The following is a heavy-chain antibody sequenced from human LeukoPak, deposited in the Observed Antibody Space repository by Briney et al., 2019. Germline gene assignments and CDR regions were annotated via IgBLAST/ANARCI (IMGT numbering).Heavy chain of an antibody. V-gene: IGHV3-21*01. CDR1: GFTFSSYS. J-gene: IGHJ4*02. CDR2: ISSSSSYI. Sequence: PGGSLRLSCAASGFTFSSYSMNWVRQAPGKGLEWVSSISSSSSYIHYADSVKGRFTISRDNAKNSLYLQMNSLRAEDTAVYYCARMYGGYHGVSPFDYWGQGTLVTVSS. D-gene: IGHD5-12*01. CDR3: ARMYGGYHGVSPFDY.